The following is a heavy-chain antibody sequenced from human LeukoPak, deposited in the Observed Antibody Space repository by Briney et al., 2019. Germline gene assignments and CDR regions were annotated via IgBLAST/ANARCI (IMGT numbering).Heavy chain of an antibody. V-gene: IGHV1-69*13. Sequence: GASVKVSCKASGGTFSSYAISWVRQAPGQGLEWTGGIIPIFGTANYAQKFQGRVTITADESTSTAYMELSSLRSEDTAVYYCARAYLGVGDAFDIWGQGTMVTVSS. CDR2: IIPIFGTA. J-gene: IGHJ3*02. CDR3: ARAYLGVGDAFDI. D-gene: IGHD3-16*01. CDR1: GGTFSSYA.